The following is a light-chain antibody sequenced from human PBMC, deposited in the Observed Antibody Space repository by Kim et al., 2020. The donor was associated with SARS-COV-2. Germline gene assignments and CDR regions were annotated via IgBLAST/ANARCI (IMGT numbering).Light chain of an antibody. J-gene: IGLJ3*02. CDR1: GSNIGNKP. V-gene: IGLV1-44*01. CDR2: ENS. CDR3: AAWDDRLNALV. Sequence: GRRVTISCSGSGSNIGNKPVNWYQHIPGTAPKWLIYENSQRPSGVPDRFSGSKSGTSASLAISGLQSEDEAVYYCAAWDDRLNALVFGGGTKVTVL.